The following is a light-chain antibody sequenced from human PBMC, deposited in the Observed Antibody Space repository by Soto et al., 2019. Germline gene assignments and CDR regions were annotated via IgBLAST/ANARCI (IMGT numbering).Light chain of an antibody. CDR3: QQSYTLPLT. Sequence: DIQMTQSPPSLSASVGDRVTITCRASQTIDTFANWYQQKPGKAPKLLIFGASSLHTGVQSRFSGSGSGRDFTLTISSLQPEDFATYYCQQSYTLPLTFGGGTRVEIK. CDR2: GAS. CDR1: QTIDTF. V-gene: IGKV1-39*01. J-gene: IGKJ4*01.